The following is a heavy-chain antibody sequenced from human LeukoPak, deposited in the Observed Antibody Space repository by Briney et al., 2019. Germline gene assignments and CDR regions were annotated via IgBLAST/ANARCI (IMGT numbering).Heavy chain of an antibody. J-gene: IGHJ5*02. CDR1: GGTFSSYA. CDR2: IIPIFGTA. D-gene: IGHD3-3*02. Sequence: SVKVSCKASGGTFSSYAISWVRQAPGQGLEWMGGIIPIFGTANYAQKFQGRVTITADESTSTAYMELSSLRSEDTAVYYCARQFWSGYYARFDPWGQGTLVTVSS. V-gene: IGHV1-69*13. CDR3: ARQFWSGYYARFDP.